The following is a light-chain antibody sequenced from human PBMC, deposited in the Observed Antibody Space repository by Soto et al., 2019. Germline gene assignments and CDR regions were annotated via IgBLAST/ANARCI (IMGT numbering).Light chain of an antibody. V-gene: IGLV1-44*01. CDR1: SSNIGSGT. Sequence: QRVTISCSGSSSNIGSGTVNWYQQLPGTAPKLLIYNNNQWPSGVPDRFSGSKSGTSASLAISGLQSEDEADYYCASWDDSLNGLYVFGTGTKVTVL. CDR3: ASWDDSLNGLYV. CDR2: NNN. J-gene: IGLJ1*01.